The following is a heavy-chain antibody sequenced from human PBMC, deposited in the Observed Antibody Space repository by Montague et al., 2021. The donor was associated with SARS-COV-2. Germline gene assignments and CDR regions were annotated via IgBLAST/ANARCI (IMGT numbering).Heavy chain of an antibody. CDR3: ARGSGYSGYALAY. J-gene: IGHJ4*02. CDR2: IYYSGGA. Sequence: TLSLTCPVSGDSINNYYWSWIRQSPGKGLEYIGYIYYSGGANYYPSRGTNYNPPFESRVAISLDTSKNQFSLNLSSVTTADTAVYYCARGSGYSGYALAYWGQGTLVTVSS. V-gene: IGHV4-59*01. CDR1: GDSINNYY. D-gene: IGHD5-12*01.